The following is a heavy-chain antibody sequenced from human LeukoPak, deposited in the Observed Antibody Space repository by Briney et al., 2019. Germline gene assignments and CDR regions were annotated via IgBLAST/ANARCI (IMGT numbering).Heavy chain of an antibody. CDR2: ISGSGGST. V-gene: IGHV3-23*01. D-gene: IGHD3-9*01. J-gene: IGHJ4*02. CDR1: GFTFSSYA. CDR3: ATAPYYDILTGSQTDY. Sequence: GGSLRLSCAASGFTFSSYAMSWVRQAPGKGLEWVSAISGSGGSTYYADSVKGRFTISRDNSKNTLYLQMNSLRAEDTAVYYCATAPYYDILTGSQTDYWGQGTLVTVSS.